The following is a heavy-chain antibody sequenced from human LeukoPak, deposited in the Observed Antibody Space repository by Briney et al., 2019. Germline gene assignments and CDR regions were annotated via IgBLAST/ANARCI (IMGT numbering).Heavy chain of an antibody. CDR3: ARGRYYDFWSGHDY. CDR2: IKRDGSEK. J-gene: IGHJ4*02. CDR1: GFTFSSYW. Sequence: GGSLRLSCAASGFTFSSYWMSWVRHATGNGLEWLANIKRDGSEKYYVDSVKGLFTISRDNAKNSLYLQMNSLRAEDTAVYYCARGRYYDFWSGHDYWGQGTLVTVSS. D-gene: IGHD3-3*01. V-gene: IGHV3-7*01.